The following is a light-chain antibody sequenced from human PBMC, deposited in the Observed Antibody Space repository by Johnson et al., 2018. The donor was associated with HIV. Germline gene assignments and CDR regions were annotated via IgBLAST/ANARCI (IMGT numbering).Light chain of an antibody. Sequence: QSVLTQPPSVSAAPGQKVTISCSGSSSNIGNNYVSWYQQLPGTAPKLLIYENNKRPSVIPDRFSGSKSGTSATLGITGPQTGDEADYYCGTWDSSLSTYYVFGTGTKVTVL. V-gene: IGLV1-51*02. CDR1: SSNIGNNY. CDR2: ENN. J-gene: IGLJ1*01. CDR3: GTWDSSLSTYYV.